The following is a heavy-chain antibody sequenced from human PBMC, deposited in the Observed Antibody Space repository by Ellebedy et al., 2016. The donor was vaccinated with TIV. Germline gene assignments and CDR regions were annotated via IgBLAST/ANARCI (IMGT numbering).Heavy chain of an antibody. V-gene: IGHV4-61*05. CDR3: ARQGMARFFDWTFDY. CDR2: IYYSGST. J-gene: IGHJ4*02. CDR1: GGSISSSSYY. D-gene: IGHD3-9*01. Sequence: MPSETLSLTCTVSGGSISSSSYYWSWIRQPPGKGLEWIGYIYYSGSTNYNPSLKSRVTISVDTSKNQFSLNLSSVTAADTAVYYCARQGMARFFDWTFDYWGQGILVTVSS.